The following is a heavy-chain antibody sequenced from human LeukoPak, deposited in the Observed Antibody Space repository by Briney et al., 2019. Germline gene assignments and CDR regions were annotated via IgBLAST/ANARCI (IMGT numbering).Heavy chain of an antibody. J-gene: IGHJ3*01. CDR2: IYYSGST. CDR1: GGSISSTSYY. Sequence: SETLSLTCAVSGGSISSTSYYWAWIRQPPGKGPEWIGTIYYSGSTYHNPSLKSRVTMSVDTSRNQFSLKLSSVDAADTAVYYCAKAGVRYFDSSGLYAFDFWGQGTTVTVSS. CDR3: AKAGVRYFDSSGLYAFDF. V-gene: IGHV4-39*01. D-gene: IGHD3-22*01.